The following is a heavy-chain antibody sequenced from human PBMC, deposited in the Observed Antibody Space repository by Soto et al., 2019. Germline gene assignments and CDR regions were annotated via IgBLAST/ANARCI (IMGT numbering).Heavy chain of an antibody. D-gene: IGHD3-22*01. Sequence: HPGGSLRLSCAASGFTFRSYAMNWVRQAPGKGLEWVSSISATGATTYLADSLKGRFTISRDNFQNTLYLQMNSLRAEDTAVYYCAKDKETGDYYDSSTFGGQGTLVTVSS. CDR3: AKDKETGDYYDSSTF. V-gene: IGHV3-23*01. CDR1: GFTFRSYA. J-gene: IGHJ4*02. CDR2: ISATGATT.